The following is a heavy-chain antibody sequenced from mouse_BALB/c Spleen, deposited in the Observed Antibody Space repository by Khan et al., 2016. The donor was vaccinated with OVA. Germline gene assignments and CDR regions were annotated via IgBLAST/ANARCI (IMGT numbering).Heavy chain of an antibody. CDR3: TRHGYVAWFTY. CDR1: GYAFTSYY. CDR2: IDPFSGGT. D-gene: IGHD2-2*01. J-gene: IGHJ3*01. Sequence: EVQLQQSGPELMKPGASVEISCKASGYAFTSYYIHWVMQSHGTSLEWIGYIDPFSGGTTYNQKFKGKATLTVDKSSSTAYIHLTNLTSEDSAVYYCTRHGYVAWFTYWGQGTLVTVSA. V-gene: IGHV1S135*01.